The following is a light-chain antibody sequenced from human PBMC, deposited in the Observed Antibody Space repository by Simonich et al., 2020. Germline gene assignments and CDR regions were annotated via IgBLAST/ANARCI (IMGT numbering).Light chain of an antibody. CDR2: DAS. Sequence: AIQLTQSPSSLSASVGDRVTITCRASQGISRALARYQQKPGKAPKLLIYDASSLESGVPSRFSGSGSGTDFTLTISSLQPEDFATYYCQQFNSYPFTFGPGTKVDIK. CDR1: QGISRA. CDR3: QQFNSYPFT. J-gene: IGKJ3*01. V-gene: IGKV1-13*02.